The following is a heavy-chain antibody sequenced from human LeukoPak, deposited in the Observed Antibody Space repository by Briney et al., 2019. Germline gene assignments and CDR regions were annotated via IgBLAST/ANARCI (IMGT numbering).Heavy chain of an antibody. D-gene: IGHD4-17*01. V-gene: IGHV1-69*01. CDR3: ARDPPSTYGDYDM. J-gene: IGHJ4*02. CDR2: IIPIFGTA. CDR1: GGXXSXYA. Sequence: VSCXXXGGXXSXYAISWVRQAPGXGLEWMGGIIPIFGTANYAQKFQGRVTITADESTSTAYMELSSLRSEDTAVYYCARDPPSTYGDYDMWGQGTLVTVSS.